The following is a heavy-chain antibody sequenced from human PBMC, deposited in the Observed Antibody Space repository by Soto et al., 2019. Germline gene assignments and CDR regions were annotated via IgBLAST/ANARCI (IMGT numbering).Heavy chain of an antibody. CDR2: IFPLLAMV. D-gene: IGHD6-13*01. V-gene: IGHV1-69*04. J-gene: IGHJ4*02. CDR1: GGDLTNSG. Sequence: QVHLVQSGAEMKKPGSSVKVSCKFSGGDLTNSGISWVRQAPGQGLEWMGGIFPLLAMVDYSQKFQGRVSITADESTNPAYIALGSLRAEDTAVYYCAKEDAAGCKSWGEGTLVIVSS. CDR3: AKEDAAGCKS.